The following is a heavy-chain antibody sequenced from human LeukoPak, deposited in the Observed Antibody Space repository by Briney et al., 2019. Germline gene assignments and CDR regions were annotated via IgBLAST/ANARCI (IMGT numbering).Heavy chain of an antibody. D-gene: IGHD3-10*01. V-gene: IGHV4-59*01. CDR3: ARGTGSYYYGSGSYWPSYYFDY. Sequence: PSETLSLTCTVSGGSISSYYWSWIRQPPGKGLEWIGYIYYSGSTNYNPSLKGRVTISVDTSKNQFSLKLSSVTAADTAVYYCARGTGSYYYGSGSYWPSYYFDYWGQGTLVTVSS. CDR2: IYYSGST. J-gene: IGHJ4*02. CDR1: GGSISSYY.